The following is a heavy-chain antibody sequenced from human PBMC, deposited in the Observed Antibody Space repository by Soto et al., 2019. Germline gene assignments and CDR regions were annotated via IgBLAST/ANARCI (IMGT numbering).Heavy chain of an antibody. D-gene: IGHD2-21*01. CDR2: INAGNGNT. J-gene: IGHJ6*03. CDR1: GYNFSSHD. CDR3: ARDSFYCGGRCCYDYSFYLDV. V-gene: IGHV1-3*01. Sequence: QVHLVQAGAEVRKPGASVQVSCKASGYNFSSHDIHWVRQAPGQGLEWMGWINAGNGNTRYSQKFQDRITITRDASASTAYMELSSLRSEGTAISYCARDSFYCGGRCCYDYSFYLDVWGKGSPVNVSS.